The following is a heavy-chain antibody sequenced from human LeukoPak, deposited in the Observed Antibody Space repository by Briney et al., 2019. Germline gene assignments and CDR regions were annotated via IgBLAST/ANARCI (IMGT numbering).Heavy chain of an antibody. CDR1: GGSISSSNYY. Sequence: SETLSLTCTVSGGSISSSNYYWGWIRQPPGEGLEWIGSIYCSGSTHYNPSLKSRVTISVDTSKNQFSLKLSSVTAADTAVYYCARGDYVWGSYRYYFDYWGQGTLVTVSS. CDR2: IYCSGST. CDR3: ARGDYVWGSYRYYFDY. V-gene: IGHV4-39*01. D-gene: IGHD3-16*02. J-gene: IGHJ4*02.